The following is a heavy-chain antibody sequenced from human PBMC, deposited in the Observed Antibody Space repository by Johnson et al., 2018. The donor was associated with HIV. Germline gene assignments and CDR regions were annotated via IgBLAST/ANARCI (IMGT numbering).Heavy chain of an antibody. CDR2: IKQDGSEK. D-gene: IGHD6-25*01. Sequence: VLLVESGGGVVQPGGSLRLSCAASGFTFSSYWMSWVRQAPGKGLEWVANIKQDGSEKYYVDSVKGRFTISRDNAKNSLYLQMNSLRAEDTAVYSCARLGIAAARVAFELWGQGTRVSVSS. V-gene: IGHV3-7*01. J-gene: IGHJ3*01. CDR3: ARLGIAAARVAFEL. CDR1: GFTFSSYW.